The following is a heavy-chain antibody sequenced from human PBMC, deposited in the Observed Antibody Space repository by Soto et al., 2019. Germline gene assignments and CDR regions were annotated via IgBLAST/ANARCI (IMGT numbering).Heavy chain of an antibody. J-gene: IGHJ6*03. CDR3: ARAQMDIVVVPAAMQYNYYYYMDG. CDR1: GGSISSGGYY. Sequence: TLSLTCTVSGGSISSGGYYWSWIRHHPWKGLEWIGYIYYSGSTYYNPSLKSRVTMSVDTSKNQFSLKLSSVTAADTAVYYCARAQMDIVVVPAAMQYNYYYYMDGWGKVTTVIVSS. V-gene: IGHV4-31*03. CDR2: IYYSGST. D-gene: IGHD2-2*03.